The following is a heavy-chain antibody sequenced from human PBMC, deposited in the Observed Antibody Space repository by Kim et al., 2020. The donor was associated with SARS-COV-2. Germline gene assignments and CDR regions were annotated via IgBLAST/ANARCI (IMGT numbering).Heavy chain of an antibody. Sequence: GESLKISCKGSGYSFTSYWIGWVRQMPGKGLEWMGIIYPGDSDTRYSPSFQGQVTISADKSISTAYLQWSSLKASDTAMYYCARSRKTYYDFWSGPGVDAFDIWGQGTMVTVSS. V-gene: IGHV5-51*01. CDR1: GYSFTSYW. CDR2: IYPGDSDT. D-gene: IGHD3-3*01. CDR3: ARSRKTYYDFWSGPGVDAFDI. J-gene: IGHJ3*02.